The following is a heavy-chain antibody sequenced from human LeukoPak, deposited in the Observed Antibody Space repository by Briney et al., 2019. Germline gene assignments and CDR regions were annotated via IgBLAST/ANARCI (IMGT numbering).Heavy chain of an antibody. CDR2: ISGSGGTT. CDR1: GFTLSSFA. CDR3: VKRTVNYPFDF. V-gene: IGHV3-23*01. Sequence: GGSLRLSCAASGFTLSSFAINWVRQAPGKGLEWVSAISGSGGTTFYADSVKGRLTISRDNSKNPLYLQMNSLRAEDTAVYYCVKRTVNYPFDFWGQGTLVTVFS. D-gene: IGHD1-7*01. J-gene: IGHJ4*02.